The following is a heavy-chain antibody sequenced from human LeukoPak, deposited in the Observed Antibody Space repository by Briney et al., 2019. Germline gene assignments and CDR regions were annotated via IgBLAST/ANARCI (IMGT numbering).Heavy chain of an antibody. V-gene: IGHV3-48*01. CDR2: ISSSSSTI. Sequence: GGSLSLSCAASGFTFTSYSMNWVRQAPGKGLEWVSYISSSSSTIYYADSVKGRFTISRDNAKNSLYLQMNSVRAEDTAVYYCARVGWYYYDSSGPHFDDWGQGTLVTVSS. CDR1: GFTFTSYS. D-gene: IGHD3-22*01. J-gene: IGHJ4*02. CDR3: ARVGWYYYDSSGPHFDD.